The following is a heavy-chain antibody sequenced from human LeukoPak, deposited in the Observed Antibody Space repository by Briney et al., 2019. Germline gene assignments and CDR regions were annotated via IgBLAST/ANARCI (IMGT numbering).Heavy chain of an antibody. CDR1: GVSFSGYY. D-gene: IGHD6-13*01. CDR3: ARGPGYSSSY. CDR2: ISHSGST. Sequence: SETLSLTCGVSGVSFSGYYWSWIRQPPGKGPEWIGEISHSGSTSYNPSLQSRVTISLDTSRNQFSLNLAFVTAADTAVYYCARGPGYSSSYWGQGTLVTVSS. J-gene: IGHJ4*02. V-gene: IGHV4-34*01.